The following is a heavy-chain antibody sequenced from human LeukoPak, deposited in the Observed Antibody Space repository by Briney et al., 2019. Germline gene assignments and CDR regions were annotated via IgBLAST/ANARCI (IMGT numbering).Heavy chain of an antibody. Sequence: ASVKVSCKASGYTFTGYYIHWVRRAPGQGLEWMGRINPNTGDTHYERKFRGRVTMTRDTSISTAYMELSRLRSDDTAVYYCAREWSYGDYYDYWGQGTLVTVSS. D-gene: IGHD4-17*01. V-gene: IGHV1-2*06. J-gene: IGHJ4*02. CDR2: INPNTGDT. CDR1: GYTFTGYY. CDR3: AREWSYGDYYDY.